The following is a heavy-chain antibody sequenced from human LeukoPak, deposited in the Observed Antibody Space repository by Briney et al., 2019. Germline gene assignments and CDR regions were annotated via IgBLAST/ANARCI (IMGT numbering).Heavy chain of an antibody. CDR2: ISGSGGST. V-gene: IGHV3-23*01. CDR3: AKDLGYSSSWYYFDY. J-gene: IGHJ4*02. CDR1: GFTFSSYA. Sequence: GGSLRLSCAASGFTFSSYAMSWVRQAPGKGLEWVSAISGSGGSTYYADSVKGRFTISRDNSKNTLYLQMNSLRAEDTAVYYCAKDLGYSSSWYYFDYWGQGPLVTVSS. D-gene: IGHD6-13*01.